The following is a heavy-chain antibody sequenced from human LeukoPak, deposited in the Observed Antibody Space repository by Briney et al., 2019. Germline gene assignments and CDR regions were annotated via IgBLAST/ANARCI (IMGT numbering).Heavy chain of an antibody. Sequence: ASVKVSCKASGYTFTGYYMHWVRQAPGQGLEWMGWINPNSGGTNYAQKFQGWVTMTRDTSISTAYMELSRLRSDDTAVYYCARGRRITIFGVVINNWFDPWGQGTLVTVSS. CDR2: INPNSGGT. D-gene: IGHD3-3*01. CDR1: GYTFTGYY. V-gene: IGHV1-2*04. CDR3: ARGRRITIFGVVINNWFDP. J-gene: IGHJ5*02.